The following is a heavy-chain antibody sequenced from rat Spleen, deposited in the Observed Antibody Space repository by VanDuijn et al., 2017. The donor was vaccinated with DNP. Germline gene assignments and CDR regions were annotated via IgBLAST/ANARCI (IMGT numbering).Heavy chain of an antibody. D-gene: IGHD1-2*01. V-gene: IGHV5-25*01. CDR2: ITSSGGST. CDR3: AARYSSSWFAY. CDR1: GFSFSYYY. J-gene: IGHJ3*01. Sequence: EVQLVESGGGLVQPGRSLKLSCAASGFSFSYYYMAWVRQAPTKGLEWVASITSSGGSTYYPDSVKGRFTISRDDAKNTLYLQMNSLRSEDTATYYCAARYSSSWFAYWGQGTLVTVSS.